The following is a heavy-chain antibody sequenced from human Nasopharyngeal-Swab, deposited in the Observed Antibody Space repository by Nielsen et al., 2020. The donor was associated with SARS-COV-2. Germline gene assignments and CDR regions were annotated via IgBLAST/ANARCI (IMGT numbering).Heavy chain of an antibody. Sequence: GESLKIPCAASGFTFSYYWMSWVRQAPGKGLEWVANIKQDGSEKYYVDSVKGRFTISRDNAKNSVYLQMNSLRAEDTAVYYCARSRIDYWGQGTLVTVSS. CDR1: GFTFSYYW. CDR2: IKQDGSEK. V-gene: IGHV3-7*01. J-gene: IGHJ4*02. CDR3: ARSRIDY.